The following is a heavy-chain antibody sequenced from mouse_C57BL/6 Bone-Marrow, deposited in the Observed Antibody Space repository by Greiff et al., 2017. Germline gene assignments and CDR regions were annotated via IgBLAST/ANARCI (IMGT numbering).Heavy chain of an antibody. Sequence: QQSCTASGYTFTSSWMPWVKQRPRRGLEWIGRIDPNSGGTKYNEKFKSKATLTVDKPSSTAYMQLSSLTSEDSAVYYCARYGPLRPGAWFAYWGQGTLVTVSA. CDR3: ARYGPLRPGAWFAY. V-gene: IGHV1-72*01. J-gene: IGHJ3*01. D-gene: IGHD1-2*01. CDR1: GYTFTSSW. CDR2: IDPNSGGT.